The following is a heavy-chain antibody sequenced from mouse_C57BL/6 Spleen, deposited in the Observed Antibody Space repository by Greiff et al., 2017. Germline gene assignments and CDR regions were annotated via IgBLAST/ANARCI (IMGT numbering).Heavy chain of an antibody. V-gene: IGHV1-55*01. CDR1: GYTFTSYW. CDR2: IYPGSGST. J-gene: IGHJ1*03. Sequence: VQLKQSGAELVKPGASVKMSCKASGYTFTSYWITWVKQRHGQGLEWIGDIYPGSGSTNYNEKFKSKATLTVDTSSSTAYMTHSSLTSEDSAVYYCARGTTVVARGGRDFDVWGTGTTVTVSS. D-gene: IGHD1-1*01. CDR3: ARGTTVVARGGRDFDV.